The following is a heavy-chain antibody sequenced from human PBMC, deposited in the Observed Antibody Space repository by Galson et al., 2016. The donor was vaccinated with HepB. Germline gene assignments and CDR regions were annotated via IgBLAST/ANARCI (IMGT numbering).Heavy chain of an antibody. CDR1: GDPFSGYY. D-gene: IGHD2-15*01. V-gene: IGHV4-59*01. J-gene: IGHJ4*02. Sequence: LSLTCTVSGDPFSGYYWSWIRQPPGKGLEWIGYIYYSGTTYYNPSLQSRVTISIDTSKNQFSLKLNSATAADTAVYFCARQGGSGHPPYFDYWGQGTLVSVSS. CDR3: ARQGGSGHPPYFDY. CDR2: IYYSGTT.